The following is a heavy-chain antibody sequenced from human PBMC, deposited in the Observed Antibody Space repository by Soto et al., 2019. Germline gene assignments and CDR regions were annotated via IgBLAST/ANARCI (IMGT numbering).Heavy chain of an antibody. J-gene: IGHJ4*02. CDR2: LSGSGGST. D-gene: IGHD3-16*01. V-gene: IGHV3-23*01. Sequence: EVQLLESGGGLVQPGGSLRLSCAASGFTFSSYAMSWVRQAPGKGLEWVSTLSGSGGSTYSADSVNGRFTISRDNSKNSLYLQMNSLTAEDTAFYYCAKDSTAYRSAYDFDSGGQGTLVTVSS. CDR1: GFTFSSYA. CDR3: AKDSTAYRSAYDFDS.